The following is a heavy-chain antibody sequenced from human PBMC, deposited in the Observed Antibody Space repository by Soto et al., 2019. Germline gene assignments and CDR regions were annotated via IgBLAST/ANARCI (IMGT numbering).Heavy chain of an antibody. CDR3: AKDSVLRYFDWLLSPLDY. V-gene: IGHV3-23*01. CDR2: ISGSGGST. Sequence: PGGSLRLSCAASGFTFSSYAMSWVRQAPGKGLEWVSAISGSGGSTYYADSVKGRFTISRDNSKNTLYLQMNSLRAEDTAVYYCAKDSVLRYFDWLLSPLDYWGQGTLVTVSS. CDR1: GFTFSSYA. D-gene: IGHD3-9*01. J-gene: IGHJ4*02.